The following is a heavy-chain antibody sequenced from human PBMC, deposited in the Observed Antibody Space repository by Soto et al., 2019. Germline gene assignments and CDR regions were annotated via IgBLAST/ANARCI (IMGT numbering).Heavy chain of an antibody. D-gene: IGHD5-18*01. J-gene: IGHJ5*02. V-gene: IGHV1-18*01. CDR2: ISAYNGNT. Sequence: ASVKVSCKAPGYTFTSYGISWVRQAPGQGLEWMGWISAYNGNTNYAQKLQGRVTMTTDTSTSTAYMELRSLRSDDTAVYYCARSHSHNRYSYGYRHTGGDWFDPWGQGTLVTVSS. CDR3: ARSHSHNRYSYGYRHTGGDWFDP. CDR1: GYTFTSYG.